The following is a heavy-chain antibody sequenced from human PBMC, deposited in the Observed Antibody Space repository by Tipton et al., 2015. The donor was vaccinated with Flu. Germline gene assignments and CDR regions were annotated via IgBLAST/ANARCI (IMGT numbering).Heavy chain of an antibody. CDR1: GYTFTSYY. J-gene: IGHJ4*02. CDR2: INPRGGTT. Sequence: QLVQSGPEVKKPGASVKVSCKASGYTFTSYYMHWVRQAPGQGLEWMGIINPRGGTTSYAQKFQGRVTMTRDTSTSTVYMEPSSLRSEDTAVYYCARDYRYYDSSGYYYSLGDWGQGTLVTVSS. V-gene: IGHV1-46*01. D-gene: IGHD3-22*01. CDR3: ARDYRYYDSSGYYYSLGD.